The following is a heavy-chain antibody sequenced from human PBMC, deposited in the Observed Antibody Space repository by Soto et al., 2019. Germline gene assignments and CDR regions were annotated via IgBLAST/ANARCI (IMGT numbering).Heavy chain of an antibody. V-gene: IGHV1-69*02. CDR3: ARGSVVVAATSELNWFDP. J-gene: IGHJ5*02. CDR1: GGTFSSYT. CDR2: IIPILGIA. D-gene: IGHD2-15*01. Sequence: SVKVSCKASGGTFSSYTISWVRQAPGQGLEWMGRIIPILGIANYAQKFQGRVTITADKSTSTAYMELSSLRSEDTAVYYCARGSVVVAATSELNWFDPWGQGTLVTVSS.